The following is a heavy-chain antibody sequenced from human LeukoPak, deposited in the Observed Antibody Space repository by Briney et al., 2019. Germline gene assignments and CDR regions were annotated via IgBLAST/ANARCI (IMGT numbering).Heavy chain of an antibody. CDR1: GFTFSNYA. J-gene: IGHJ6*04. Sequence: PGTSLRLSCVASGFTFSNYAMHWVRHAPGKVPEWVAVISFDGSNTYATDSVKGRFTISRDNSKNTLFLQMSRLRPEDTAVYYCARDPHDFWSGYFSVWGKGATVTVSS. CDR2: ISFDGSNT. V-gene: IGHV3-30*04. CDR3: ARDPHDFWSGYFSV. D-gene: IGHD3-3*01.